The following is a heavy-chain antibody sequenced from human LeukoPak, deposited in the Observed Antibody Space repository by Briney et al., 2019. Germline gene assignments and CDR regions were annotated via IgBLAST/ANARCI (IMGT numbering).Heavy chain of an antibody. CDR3: HMVRGGGYFDY. J-gene: IGHJ4*02. Sequence: NSSGTLSLTCAVSGGSFSNYYWSCIRQSPEKGLEWIGEINHSGDTNYNPSLKSRVTISLDTSKNQFSLNLTSVTAADTAVYYCHMVRGGGYFDYWGQGTPVTVSS. CDR1: GGSFSNYY. V-gene: IGHV4-34*01. D-gene: IGHD3-10*01. CDR2: INHSGDT.